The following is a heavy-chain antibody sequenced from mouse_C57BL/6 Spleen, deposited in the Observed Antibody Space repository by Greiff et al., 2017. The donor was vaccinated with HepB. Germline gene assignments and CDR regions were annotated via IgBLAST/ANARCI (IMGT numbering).Heavy chain of an antibody. V-gene: IGHV1-75*01. Sequence: QVQLKQSGPELVKPGASVKISCKASGYTFTDYYINWVKQRPGQGLEWIGWIFPGSGSTYYNEKFKGKATLTVDKSSSTAYMLLSSLTSEDSAVYFCARSGYYGSSYFDYWGQGTTLTVSS. CDR2: IFPGSGST. J-gene: IGHJ2*01. CDR1: GYTFTDYY. CDR3: ARSGYYGSSYFDY. D-gene: IGHD1-1*01.